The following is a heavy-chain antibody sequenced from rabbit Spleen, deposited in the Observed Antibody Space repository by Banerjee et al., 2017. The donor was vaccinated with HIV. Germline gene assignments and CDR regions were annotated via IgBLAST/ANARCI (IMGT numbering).Heavy chain of an antibody. Sequence: QERLVESGGGLVKPEGSLKLSCTASGFSFSNKAVMCWVRQAPGKGLEWIACIEVGSSGFTYFATWAKGRFTISKTSSTTVTLQVTRLTAADTATYFCARDTSSSFSSYGMDLWGPGTLVTVS. V-gene: IGHV1S45*01. CDR2: IEVGSSGFT. D-gene: IGHD1-1*01. CDR3: ARDTSSSFSSYGMDL. J-gene: IGHJ6*01. CDR1: GFSFSNKAV.